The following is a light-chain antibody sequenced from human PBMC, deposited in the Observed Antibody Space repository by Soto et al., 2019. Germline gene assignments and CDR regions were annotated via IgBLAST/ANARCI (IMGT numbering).Light chain of an antibody. CDR3: RSYTSSNTYV. CDR2: DVS. CDR1: SSDVGGYNY. Sequence: ALTQPASVSGSPGQSITISCSGTSSDVGGYNYVSWYQQHPGKAPKLMIYDVSNRPSGVSNRFSGSKSGNTASLTISGLQAEDETDYYCRSYTSSNTYVFGTGTKVTV. J-gene: IGLJ1*01. V-gene: IGLV2-14*01.